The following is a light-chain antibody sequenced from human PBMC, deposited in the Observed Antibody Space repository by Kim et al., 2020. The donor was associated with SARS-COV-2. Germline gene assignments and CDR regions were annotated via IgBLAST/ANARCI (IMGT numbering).Light chain of an antibody. CDR1: HSLSRY. CDR3: QQRTTWPLT. CDR2: DTS. V-gene: IGKV3-11*01. J-gene: IGKJ4*01. Sequence: LFPRGKAPHSSGARHSLSRYLARCKHKPGHAPRRLISDTSTRVTDTPARFSGSGSGTQFTLTISRLEPEDSAGYSCQQRTTWPLTLGGGTQVEIK.